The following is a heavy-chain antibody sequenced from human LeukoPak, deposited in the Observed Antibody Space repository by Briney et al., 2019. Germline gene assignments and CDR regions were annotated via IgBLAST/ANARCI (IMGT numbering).Heavy chain of an antibody. CDR3: AKDPSSGFAHGDACDI. CDR2: ITSGGGAT. J-gene: IGHJ3*02. V-gene: IGHV3-23*01. CDR1: GFSFSYFA. Sequence: PGGSLRLSCAASGFSFSYFAMSCVRQSPGKGLEWVADITSGGGATLYVDSEKGRFTLSRDNPKTTLFLQIKSLSVDDTAVLFIAKDPSSGFAHGDACDIWPQETRVSV. D-gene: IGHD3-10*01.